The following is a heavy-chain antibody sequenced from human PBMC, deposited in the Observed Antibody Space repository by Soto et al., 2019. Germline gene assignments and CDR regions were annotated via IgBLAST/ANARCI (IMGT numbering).Heavy chain of an antibody. D-gene: IGHD2-21*02. J-gene: IGHJ5*02. V-gene: IGHV2-26*01. CDR2: IFSNDEK. Sequence: QVTLKESGPVVVKPTETLTLTCTVSGFSLSNARLGVSWIRQPPGKALEWLAHIFSNDEKSYSTSLSNTLTTSKDTPKRQVVLTMTNVDPVDSGTYFCALINDFSITDFYLASFAPWGQGTLVTVSS. CDR3: ALINDFSITDFYLASFAP. CDR1: GFSLSNARLG.